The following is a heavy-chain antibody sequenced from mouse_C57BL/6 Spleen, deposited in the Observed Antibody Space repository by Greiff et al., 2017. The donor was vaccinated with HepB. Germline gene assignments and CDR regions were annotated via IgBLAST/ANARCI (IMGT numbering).Heavy chain of an antibody. CDR3: ARHQGRDYFDY. D-gene: IGHD3-2*02. V-gene: IGHV5-9*01. Sequence: EVRLVESGGGLVKPGGSLKLSCAASGFTFSSYTMSWVRQTPEKRLEWVATISGGGGNTYYPDSVKGRFTISRDNAKNTLYLQMSSLRSEDTALYYCARHQGRDYFDYWGQGTTLTVSS. CDR2: ISGGGGNT. J-gene: IGHJ2*01. CDR1: GFTFSSYT.